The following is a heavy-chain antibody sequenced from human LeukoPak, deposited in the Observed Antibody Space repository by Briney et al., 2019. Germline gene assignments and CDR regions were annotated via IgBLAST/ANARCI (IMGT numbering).Heavy chain of an antibody. V-gene: IGHV3-30*02. Sequence: GGSLRLSCAASGFTFSSYWMSWVRQAPGKGLEWVGFIRYDGSNKYYADSVRGRFTISRDNSKNTMYLQMNSLRAEDTAVYYCARRGRAAHAFDIWGQGTMVTVSS. CDR2: IRYDGSNK. CDR1: GFTFSSYW. CDR3: ARRGRAAHAFDI. J-gene: IGHJ3*02. D-gene: IGHD6-6*01.